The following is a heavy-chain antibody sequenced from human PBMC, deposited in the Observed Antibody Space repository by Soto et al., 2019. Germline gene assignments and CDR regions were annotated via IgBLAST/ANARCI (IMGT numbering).Heavy chain of an antibody. V-gene: IGHV1-8*02. J-gene: IGHJ4*02. Sequence: QVQLMQSGAEVRKPGASVKVSCKASGYTFTDYDINWVRQATGQGLEWLGWMTPKSGYTGYAQKFQGRVTLTRDTSRGTAYMELSSLTCEDTAVYYCTRNLYNTGDFDHWGQGTLVTVSS. CDR2: MTPKSGYT. CDR1: GYTFTDYD. D-gene: IGHD1-20*01. CDR3: TRNLYNTGDFDH.